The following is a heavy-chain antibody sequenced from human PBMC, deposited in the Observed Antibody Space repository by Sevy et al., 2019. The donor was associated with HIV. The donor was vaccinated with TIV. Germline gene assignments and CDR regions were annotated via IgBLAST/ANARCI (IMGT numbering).Heavy chain of an antibody. J-gene: IGHJ4*02. Sequence: GGSLRLSCAVSGFTFSDYYMTWIRQAPGKGLEWVSYISSSGSTIYYADSVKGRFTISRDNGKNSLYLQMNSLRAEDTAVYYCARDRGVGAIFDYWGQGTLVTVSS. CDR1: GFTFSDYY. V-gene: IGHV3-11*04. CDR2: ISSSGSTI. CDR3: ARDRGVGAIFDY. D-gene: IGHD1-26*01.